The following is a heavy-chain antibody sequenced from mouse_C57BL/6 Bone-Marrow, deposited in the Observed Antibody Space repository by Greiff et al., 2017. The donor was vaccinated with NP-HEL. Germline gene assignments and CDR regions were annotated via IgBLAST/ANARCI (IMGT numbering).Heavy chain of an antibody. Sequence: VQLQQPGAELVKPGASVKLSCKASGYTFTSYWMQWVKQRPGQGLEWIGEIDPSDSYTNYNQKFKGKATLTVDTSSSTAYMQLSSLTSEDSAVYYCARAEYYGLDFDYWGQGTTLTVSS. CDR1: GYTFTSYW. D-gene: IGHD1-1*01. CDR3: ARAEYYGLDFDY. V-gene: IGHV1-50*01. CDR2: IDPSDSYT. J-gene: IGHJ2*01.